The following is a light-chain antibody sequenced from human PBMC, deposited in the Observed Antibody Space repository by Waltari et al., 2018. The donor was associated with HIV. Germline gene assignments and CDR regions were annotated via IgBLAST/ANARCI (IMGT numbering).Light chain of an antibody. CDR2: GAS. Sequence: EIVLTQSPGTLSLSPGERATLSCRASQTISSSYLAWYQQKPGQAPRLLISGASSRATGIPDFTLIISRLEPEDFAVYYCQQYGSSPLYTFGQGTKLEIK. J-gene: IGKJ2*01. V-gene: IGKV3-20*01. CDR3: QQYGSSPLYT. CDR1: QTISSSY.